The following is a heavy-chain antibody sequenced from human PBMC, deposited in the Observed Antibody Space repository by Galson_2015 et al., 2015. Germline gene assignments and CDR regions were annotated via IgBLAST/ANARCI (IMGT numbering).Heavy chain of an antibody. CDR3: ARDKSSSDAGY. Sequence: SVKVSCKASGYTFTNYAINWVRQAPGQGLEWMGRINTNTGNPSYAQGFTGRFVFPLDSSASTAYLQISSLKVEDTAVYYCARDKSSSDAGYWGQGTLVTVSS. V-gene: IGHV7-4-1*02. J-gene: IGHJ4*02. CDR1: GYTFTNYA. CDR2: INTNTGNP. D-gene: IGHD2-15*01.